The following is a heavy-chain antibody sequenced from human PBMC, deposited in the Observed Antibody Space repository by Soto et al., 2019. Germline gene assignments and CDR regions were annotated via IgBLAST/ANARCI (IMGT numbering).Heavy chain of an antibody. CDR1: GYTFTAYY. CDR3: ARALSFGSGTFDY. V-gene: IGHV1-2*02. D-gene: IGHD1-26*01. Sequence: QVQLVQSGAEVKKPGASVKVSCKTSGYTFTAYYIHWVRQAPGQGLEWMGCINPDSGGTKYAQKFQGRVTMTRDTSITTAYMDLSSLRSDHTAFYYCARALSFGSGTFDYWGQGTLVTVSS. CDR2: INPDSGGT. J-gene: IGHJ4*02.